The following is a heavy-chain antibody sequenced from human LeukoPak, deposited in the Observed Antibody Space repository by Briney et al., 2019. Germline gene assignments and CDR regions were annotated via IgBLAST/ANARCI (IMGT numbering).Heavy chain of an antibody. CDR2: IYYSGST. CDR1: GGSITGYY. J-gene: IGHJ6*02. V-gene: IGHV4-59*01. Sequence: SETPSLTCTVSGGSITGYYWSWIRQPPGKGLEWIGDIYYSGSTNYNPSLKSRVTISVDTSKNQFSLKLSSVTAADTAVYYCARGGTTGAYYYYGVDVWGQGTTVIVSS. CDR3: ARGGTTGAYYYYGVDV. D-gene: IGHD4-17*01.